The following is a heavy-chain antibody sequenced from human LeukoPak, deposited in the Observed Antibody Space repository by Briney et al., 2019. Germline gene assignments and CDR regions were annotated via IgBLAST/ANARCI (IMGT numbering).Heavy chain of an antibody. V-gene: IGHV4-30-2*01. J-gene: IGHJ5*02. Sequence: SETLSLTCAVSGGSISSGGYSWSWIRQPPGKGLEWIVYIYHSGSTYYNPSLKSRVTISVDRSKNQFSLKLSSVTAADTAVYYCARSYGSGSYTWFDPWGQGTLVTVSS. D-gene: IGHD3-10*01. CDR3: ARSYGSGSYTWFDP. CDR1: GGSISSGGYS. CDR2: IYHSGST.